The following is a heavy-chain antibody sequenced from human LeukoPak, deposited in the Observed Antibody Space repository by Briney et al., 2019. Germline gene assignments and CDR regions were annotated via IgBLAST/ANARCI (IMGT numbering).Heavy chain of an antibody. CDR2: INPNSGDT. Sequence: GASVKVSCKASGYTFSDYYMHWVRQAPGQGFEWMGWINPNSGDTNYAQKFQGRVTMTRDTSISTAHMELSRLRSDDTAVYYCAREGHCSTPSCALDYWGQGTLVTVSS. J-gene: IGHJ4*02. D-gene: IGHD2-2*01. V-gene: IGHV1-2*02. CDR1: GYTFSDYY. CDR3: AREGHCSTPSCALDY.